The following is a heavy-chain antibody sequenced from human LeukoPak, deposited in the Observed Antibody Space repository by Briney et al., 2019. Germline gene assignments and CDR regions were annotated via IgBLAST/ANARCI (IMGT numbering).Heavy chain of an antibody. J-gene: IGHJ6*02. V-gene: IGHV3-30-3*01. CDR1: GFIFSDYA. CDR3: AKDQGAARRSYGMDV. D-gene: IGHD6-6*01. CDR2: ISYDGTNK. Sequence: GRSLRLSCAASGFIFSDYAMQWVRQAPGKGLEWVAVISYDGTNKYYADSVKGRFTISRDNSKNTLYLQMSSLRTEETAVYYCAKDQGAARRSYGMDVWGQGTTVTVSS.